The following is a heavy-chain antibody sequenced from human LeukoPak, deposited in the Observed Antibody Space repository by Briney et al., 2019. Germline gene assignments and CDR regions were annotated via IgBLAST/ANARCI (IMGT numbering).Heavy chain of an antibody. CDR1: GGSISDRNYY. CDR2: IYYSGSA. J-gene: IGHJ5*02. Sequence: SETLSLTCTVSGGSISDRNYYWGWIRQPPGRGLEWIGNIYYSGSAYYSPSLKTRVTVSIDTSKNQFSLKLNSVTAADTAVYYCARQSTIAAARIDPWGQGTLVTVSS. V-gene: IGHV4-39*01. D-gene: IGHD6-25*01. CDR3: ARQSTIAAARIDP.